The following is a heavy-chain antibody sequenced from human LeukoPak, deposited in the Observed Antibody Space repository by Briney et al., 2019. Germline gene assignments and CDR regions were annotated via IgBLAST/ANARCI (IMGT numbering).Heavy chain of an antibody. Sequence: SETPSLTCAVYGGSFSGYYWSWIRQPPGKGLEWIGEINHSGSTNYNPSLKSRVTISVDTSKNQFSLKLSSVTAADTAVYYCARVLSSWSYYYYGMDVWGQGTTVTVSS. J-gene: IGHJ6*02. CDR1: GGSFSGYY. V-gene: IGHV4-34*01. CDR3: ARVLSSWSYYYYGMDV. CDR2: INHSGST. D-gene: IGHD6-13*01.